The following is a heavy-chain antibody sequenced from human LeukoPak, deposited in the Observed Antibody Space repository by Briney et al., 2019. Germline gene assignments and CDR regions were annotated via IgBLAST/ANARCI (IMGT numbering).Heavy chain of an antibody. CDR3: AEMGDYGDYVYYYMDV. D-gene: IGHD4-17*01. CDR1: GFTFSSYG. Sequence: GGSLRLSCAASGFTFSSYGMHWVRQAPGKGLEWVAVISYDGSNKYYADSVKGRFTISRDNSKNTLYLQMNSLRAEDTAVYYCAEMGDYGDYVYYYMDVWGKGTTVTVSS. V-gene: IGHV3-30*18. CDR2: ISYDGSNK. J-gene: IGHJ6*03.